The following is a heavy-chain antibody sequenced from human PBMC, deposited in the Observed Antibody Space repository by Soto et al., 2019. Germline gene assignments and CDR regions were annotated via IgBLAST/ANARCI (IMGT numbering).Heavy chain of an antibody. J-gene: IGHJ4*02. CDR3: AKRLLRGTTMSVLDH. V-gene: IGHV3-30*18. CDR1: GFTFSSFG. Sequence: LYCAASGFTFSSFGKHLVRQAPCKGLEWVALLSYDGSKEYYADSVKGRFSVSRDNSKNTLYLQMNSLRVEDTAVYSCAKRLLRGTTMSVLDHWGRGTLVTVSS. CDR2: LSYDGSKE. D-gene: IGHD4-17*01.